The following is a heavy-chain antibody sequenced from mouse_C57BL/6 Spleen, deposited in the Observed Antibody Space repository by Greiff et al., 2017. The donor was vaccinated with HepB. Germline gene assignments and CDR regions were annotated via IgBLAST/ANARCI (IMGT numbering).Heavy chain of an antibody. Sequence: QVQLQQPGAELVKPGASVKLSCKASGYTFTSYWMQWVKQRPGQGLEWIGEIDPSDSYTNYNQKFKGKATLTVDTSSSTAYMQLSSLTSEDSAVYYCARVGSWYFDVWGTGTTVTVSS. J-gene: IGHJ1*03. CDR3: ARVGSWYFDV. CDR2: IDPSDSYT. V-gene: IGHV1-50*01. CDR1: GYTFTSYW.